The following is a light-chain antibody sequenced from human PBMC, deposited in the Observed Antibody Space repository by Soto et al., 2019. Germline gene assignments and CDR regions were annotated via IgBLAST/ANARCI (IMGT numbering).Light chain of an antibody. CDR1: QSVRSN. V-gene: IGKV3D-15*01. J-gene: IGKJ1*01. CDR2: ESS. Sequence: EIVMTQSPATLSVSLVERATLSCRASQSVRSNLAWYQQKPGQAPRLLIYESSNRATGIAARFSGSGSGTDFTLTISRLEPEDFAVYHCQQYYNWWTFGQGTKVDIK. CDR3: QQYYNWWT.